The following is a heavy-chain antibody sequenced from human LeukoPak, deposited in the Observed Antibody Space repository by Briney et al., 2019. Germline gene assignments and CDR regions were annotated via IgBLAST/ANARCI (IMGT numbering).Heavy chain of an antibody. CDR2: IVVGSGNT. CDR3: ARDLGGYKLFDY. V-gene: IGHV1-58*01. CDR1: GFTFTSSA. Sequence: APVKVSCKASGFTFTSSAVQWVRQARGQRLEWIGWIVVGSGNTNYAQKFQGRVTMTRDTSTGTVYMELNSLRSEDTAVYYCARDLGGYKLFDYWGQGTLVTVSS. D-gene: IGHD5-24*01. J-gene: IGHJ4*02.